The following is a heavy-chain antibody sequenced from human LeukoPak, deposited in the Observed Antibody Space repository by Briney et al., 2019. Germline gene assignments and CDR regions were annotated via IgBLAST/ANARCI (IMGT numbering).Heavy chain of an antibody. D-gene: IGHD6-19*01. CDR1: GFTFSSYA. Sequence: GGSLRLSCAASGFTFSSYAMSWVRQAPGKGLEWVSAISGSGGSTYYADSVTGRFTISRDNSKNTLYLQMTSLRAEDTAVYYCAKETGYSSGWNYMDVWGKGTTVTVSS. J-gene: IGHJ6*03. CDR2: ISGSGGST. CDR3: AKETGYSSGWNYMDV. V-gene: IGHV3-23*01.